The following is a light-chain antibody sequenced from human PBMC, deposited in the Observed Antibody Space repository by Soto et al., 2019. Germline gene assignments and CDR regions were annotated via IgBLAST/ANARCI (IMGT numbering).Light chain of an antibody. CDR1: HSVGSNS. J-gene: IGKJ2*01. V-gene: IGKV3-20*01. CDR2: GAS. Sequence: EIVLTQSPGALSLSPGERATLSCWASHSVGSNSLACYQQKPGQAPRLLIYGASNRATGIPDRFLGSAFGTDSTLTIRRLQPKDVAVYYCQQYYSSPPYTFGQGNRLEIK. CDR3: QQYYSSPPYT.